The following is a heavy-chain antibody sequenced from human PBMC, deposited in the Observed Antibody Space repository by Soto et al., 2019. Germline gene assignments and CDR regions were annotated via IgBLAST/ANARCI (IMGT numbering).Heavy chain of an antibody. CDR3: ARDTYDFPLPIYYYYMDV. V-gene: IGHV3-48*01. CDR1: GFTFSSYS. CDR2: ISSSSSTI. D-gene: IGHD3-3*01. J-gene: IGHJ6*03. Sequence: GGSLRLSCAASGFTFSSYSMNWVRQAPGKGLEWVSYISSSSSTIYYADSVKGRFTISRDNAKNSLYLQMNSLRAEDTAVYYCARDTYDFPLPIYYYYMDVWGKGTTVTVSS.